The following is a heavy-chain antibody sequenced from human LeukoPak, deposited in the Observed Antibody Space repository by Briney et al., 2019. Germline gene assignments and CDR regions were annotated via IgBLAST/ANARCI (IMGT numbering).Heavy chain of an antibody. CDR3: ARRPRGVPKDFWSGSGFDP. Sequence: GGSLRLSCAASGFTVSSNYMSWVRQAPGKGLEWVSVIYSGGSTYYADSVKGRFTISRDNSKNTLYLQMNSLRAEDTAVYYCARRPRGVPKDFWSGSGFDPWGQGTLVTVSS. D-gene: IGHD3-3*01. CDR2: IYSGGST. CDR1: GFTVSSNY. J-gene: IGHJ5*02. V-gene: IGHV3-53*01.